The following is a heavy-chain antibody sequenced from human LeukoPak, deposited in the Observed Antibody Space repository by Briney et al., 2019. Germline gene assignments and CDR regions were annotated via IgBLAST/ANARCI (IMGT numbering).Heavy chain of an antibody. CDR2: ITSSGETT. Sequence: GGSLRLSCAASGSIPFNSYSMSWVRQAPGKGLEWVSAITSSGETTYYADSVKGRFTISRDNSKNMVYLQMNSLRAEDTAVYYCARDRSWGSQCYFDYWGQGTLVTVSS. D-gene: IGHD7-27*01. CDR1: GSIPFNSYS. J-gene: IGHJ4*02. V-gene: IGHV3-23*01. CDR3: ARDRSWGSQCYFDY.